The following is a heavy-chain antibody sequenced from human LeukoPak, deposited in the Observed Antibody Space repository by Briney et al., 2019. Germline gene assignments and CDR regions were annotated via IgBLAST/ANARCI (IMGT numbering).Heavy chain of an antibody. CDR3: AKGDQITIFGVVTEDAFDI. D-gene: IGHD3-3*01. V-gene: IGHV3-23*01. Sequence: PGGSLRLSCAASGFTFSSNAMSWVRQAPGKGLEWVSAISGSGGSTYYADSVKGRFTISRDNSKNTLYLQMNSLRAEDTAVYYCAKGDQITIFGVVTEDAFDIWGQGTMVTVSS. J-gene: IGHJ3*02. CDR2: ISGSGGST. CDR1: GFTFSSNA.